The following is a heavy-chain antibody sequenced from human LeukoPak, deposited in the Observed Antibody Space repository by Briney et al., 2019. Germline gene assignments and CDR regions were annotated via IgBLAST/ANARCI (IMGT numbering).Heavy chain of an antibody. Sequence: GGSLRLSCAASGFTFSSYAAHWVRQAPGKGLEWVANINRDGSERYYVDSVKGRFTISRDDAKSSLYLQMNSLRAEDTAVYYCARRNAMDVWGQGTTVIVFS. CDR3: ARRNAMDV. CDR1: GFTFSSYA. J-gene: IGHJ6*02. CDR2: INRDGSER. V-gene: IGHV3-7*03.